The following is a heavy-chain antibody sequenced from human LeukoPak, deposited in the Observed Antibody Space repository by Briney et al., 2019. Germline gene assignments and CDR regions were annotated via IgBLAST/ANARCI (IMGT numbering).Heavy chain of an antibody. CDR2: INPNTGGT. V-gene: IGHV1-2*02. J-gene: IGHJ4*02. CDR1: GYTFNAYY. CDR3: ARWRSGAVAGADS. D-gene: IGHD6-19*01. Sequence: ASVKVSCKASGYTFNAYYIHWVRQAPGQGLEWMGWINPNTGGTNYAQTFQGRVTMTRDTSINTDYMEVSRLRSDDTAVYYCARWRSGAVAGADSWGQGTLVIVSS.